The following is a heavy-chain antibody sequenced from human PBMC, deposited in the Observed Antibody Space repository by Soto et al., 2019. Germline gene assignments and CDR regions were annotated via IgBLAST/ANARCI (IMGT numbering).Heavy chain of an antibody. CDR2: ISGSGSYT. J-gene: IGHJ3*02. Sequence: QVKLVDSGGDLVKPAGSLRLSCAASGFTFSDYYMSWIRQAPGKGLEWVSYISGSGSYTNYADSVKGRFTISRDNAKKSLSLQMNGLRPEDTAVYYCARVLRVYDWLPQGAFDIWGQGTMVTVSS. D-gene: IGHD3-9*01. V-gene: IGHV3-11*06. CDR3: ARVLRVYDWLPQGAFDI. CDR1: GFTFSDYY.